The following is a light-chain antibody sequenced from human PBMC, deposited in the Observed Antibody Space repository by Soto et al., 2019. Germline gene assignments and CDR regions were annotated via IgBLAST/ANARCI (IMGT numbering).Light chain of an antibody. Sequence: DIQMTQSPSTLSASVGDRVTITCRASQSISDWLAWYQQKPGKVPKLLSYKASNIESGVPSRCSGSGSGTEFTLTISSLQPDDFATYYCQQYDTYSSFGGGAKVDIK. J-gene: IGKJ4*01. CDR3: QQYDTYSS. CDR1: QSISDW. V-gene: IGKV1-5*03. CDR2: KAS.